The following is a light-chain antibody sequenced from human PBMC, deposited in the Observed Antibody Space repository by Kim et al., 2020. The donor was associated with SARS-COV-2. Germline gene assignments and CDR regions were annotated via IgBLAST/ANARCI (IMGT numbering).Light chain of an antibody. CDR1: QSVSNN. CDR3: QQYDNWPPWT. Sequence: APGESVTLSYRANQSVSNNLAWYQQKPGQAPRLLMHGASTRATGIPARFSGSGSGTEFTLTISSLQSEDLAVYYCQQYDNWPPWTFGQGTKVDIK. J-gene: IGKJ1*01. CDR2: GAS. V-gene: IGKV3-15*01.